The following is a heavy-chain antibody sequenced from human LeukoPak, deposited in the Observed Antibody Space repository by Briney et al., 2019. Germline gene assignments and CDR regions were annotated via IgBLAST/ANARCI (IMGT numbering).Heavy chain of an antibody. Sequence: GESLKISCKGSGYSFTSYCIGWVRQMPGKGLEWMGIIYPGDSDTRYSPSVQGQVTISADNSISTPYLQMNSLKASDTAMYYCAREGTYKAYFDYWSKGTLVTVHS. CDR3: AREGTYKAYFDY. CDR2: IYPGDSDT. CDR1: GYSFTSYC. D-gene: IGHD1-14*01. J-gene: IGHJ4*02. V-gene: IGHV5-51*01.